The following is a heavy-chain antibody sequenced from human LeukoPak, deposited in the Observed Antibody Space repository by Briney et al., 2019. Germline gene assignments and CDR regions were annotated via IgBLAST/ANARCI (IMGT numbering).Heavy chain of an antibody. V-gene: IGHV3-48*01. Sequence: GGSLRLSCAASGFTFSSYSMNWVRRAPGKGLEWVSHTSTGSSTIYYADSVKGRFTISRDNAKNSLYLQMNSLRAEDTAVYYCARAAYSSTWYSRYFDLWGRGTLVTVSS. D-gene: IGHD6-13*01. J-gene: IGHJ2*01. CDR2: TSTGSSTI. CDR1: GFTFSSYS. CDR3: ARAAYSSTWYSRYFDL.